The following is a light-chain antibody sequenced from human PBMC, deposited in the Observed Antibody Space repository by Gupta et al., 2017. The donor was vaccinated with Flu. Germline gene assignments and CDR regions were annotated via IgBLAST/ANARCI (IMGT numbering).Light chain of an antibody. CDR2: EVS. Sequence: QSALTQTASVSGSPGQSITISCTGTSSDVGAVYNYVSWYQQHPGKAPKLMIYEVSKRPSGVAGRFSGSKSGNTASLTISGRQAEDEADYYCSSDTTRSTWVFGGGTKLTV. V-gene: IGLV2-14*01. CDR1: SSDVGAVYNY. J-gene: IGLJ2*01. CDR3: SSDTTRSTWV.